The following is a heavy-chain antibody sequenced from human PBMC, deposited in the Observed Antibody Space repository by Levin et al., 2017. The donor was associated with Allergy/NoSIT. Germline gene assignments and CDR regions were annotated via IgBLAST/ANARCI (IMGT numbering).Heavy chain of an antibody. D-gene: IGHD1-26*01. CDR3: ARDAVGGKDDF. CDR2: ITYDESNK. J-gene: IGHJ4*02. Sequence: PGGSLRLSCAASGFAFSTYGMHWVRQAPGKGLEWVAVITYDESNKFYADSVKGRFSISRDISKNTVYLHMNSLRPEDSAVYYCARDAVGGKDDFWGQGTLVTVSS. CDR1: GFAFSTYG. V-gene: IGHV3-30*03.